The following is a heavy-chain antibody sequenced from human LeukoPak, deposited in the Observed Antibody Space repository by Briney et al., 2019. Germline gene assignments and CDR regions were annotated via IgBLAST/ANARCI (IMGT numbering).Heavy chain of an antibody. D-gene: IGHD1-26*01. Sequence: ASVKVSCKASGYTFTGHYMHWVRQAPGQGLEWMGRINPNSGGTNYAQKFQGRVTMTRDTSISTAYMELSRLRSDDTAVYYCASHTYSGSYYDAFDIWGQGTMVTVSS. J-gene: IGHJ3*02. V-gene: IGHV1-2*06. CDR1: GYTFTGHY. CDR2: INPNSGGT. CDR3: ASHTYSGSYYDAFDI.